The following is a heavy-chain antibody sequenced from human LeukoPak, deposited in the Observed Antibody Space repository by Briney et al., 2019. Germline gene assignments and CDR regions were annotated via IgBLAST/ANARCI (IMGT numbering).Heavy chain of an antibody. CDR3: AREGGNSTSWGYFDY. Sequence: PGRSLRLSCGASGFTFRGYTMHWVRQAPGKGLPWVAVISWDGNKKFYADSVEGRFTISRDNSKNTLSLQMNSLRLEDTALYYCAREGGNSTSWGYFDYWGQGTLVTVSS. J-gene: IGHJ4*02. V-gene: IGHV3-30*04. CDR1: GFTFRGYT. D-gene: IGHD6-13*01. CDR2: ISWDGNKK.